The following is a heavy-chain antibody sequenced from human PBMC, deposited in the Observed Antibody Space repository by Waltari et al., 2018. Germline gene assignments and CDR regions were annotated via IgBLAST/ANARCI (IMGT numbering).Heavy chain of an antibody. CDR2: VHGSGRT. J-gene: IGHJ4*02. V-gene: IGHV4-4*02. Sequence: QLQLQESGPGLVQPSGTLSLTCAVSGDSITNPSLWNWVRQSPGKGLEWIGQVHGSGRTNYNPSFASRITVTLDPYNSQFSLKVASATAADTAVYYCARDRGRGLYLDSWGPGTLVTVSP. D-gene: IGHD2-15*01. CDR1: GDSITNPSL. CDR3: ARDRGRGLYLDS.